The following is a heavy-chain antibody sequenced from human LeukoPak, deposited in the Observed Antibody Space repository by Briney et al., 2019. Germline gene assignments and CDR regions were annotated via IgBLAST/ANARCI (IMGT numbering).Heavy chain of an antibody. CDR1: GGSISSYY. CDR2: INHSGST. Sequence: SETLSLTCTVSGGSISSYYWSWIRQPPGKGLEWIGEINHSGSTNYNPSLKSRVTISVDTSKNQFSLKLSSVTAADTAVYYCARGRGGCSSTSCPRLYYYYYGMDVWGKGTTVTVSS. V-gene: IGHV4-34*01. D-gene: IGHD2-2*01. J-gene: IGHJ6*04. CDR3: ARGRGGCSSTSCPRLYYYYYGMDV.